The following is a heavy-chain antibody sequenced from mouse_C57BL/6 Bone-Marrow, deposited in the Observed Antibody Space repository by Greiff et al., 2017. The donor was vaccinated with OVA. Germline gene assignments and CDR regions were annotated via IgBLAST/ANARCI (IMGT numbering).Heavy chain of an antibody. CDR1: GYTFTDYY. CDR2: IYPGSGNT. V-gene: IGHV1-76*01. D-gene: IGHD2-1*01. CDR3: ARGGYYPSWYFDV. J-gene: IGHJ1*03. Sequence: QVQLQQSGAELVRPGASVKLSCKASGYTFTDYYINWVKQRPGQGLEWIARIYPGSGNTYYNEKFKGKATLTAEKSSSTAYMQLSSLTSEDSAVYFCARGGYYPSWYFDVWGTGTTVTVSS.